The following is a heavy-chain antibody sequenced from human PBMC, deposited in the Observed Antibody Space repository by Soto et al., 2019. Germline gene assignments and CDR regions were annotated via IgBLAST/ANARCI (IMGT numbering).Heavy chain of an antibody. CDR2: INAGNGNT. CDR3: ARDGCSSTSCYRAYYGMDV. J-gene: IGHJ6*02. CDR1: GYTFTSYA. D-gene: IGHD2-2*02. V-gene: IGHV1-3*01. Sequence: ASVKVACKSSGYTFTSYAMHLVRQAPGQRLEWMGWINAGNGNTKYSQKFQGRVTITRDTSASTAYMELSSLRSEDTAVYYCARDGCSSTSCYRAYYGMDVWGQGTTVTVSS.